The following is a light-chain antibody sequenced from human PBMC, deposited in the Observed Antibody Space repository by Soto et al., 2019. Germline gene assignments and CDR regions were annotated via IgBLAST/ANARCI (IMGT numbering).Light chain of an antibody. V-gene: IGKV1-5*03. J-gene: IGKJ1*01. CDR3: QQYNSYWT. CDR1: QSISSW. CDR2: KAS. Sequence: DIQMTQSPSTLSASVGDRVTITCRASQSISSWLAWYQQKPGKAPKLLIYKASSLESGGPSRFSGSGSWTEFTLTISSLQPDNFATYYCQQYNSYWTFGQGTKVEIK.